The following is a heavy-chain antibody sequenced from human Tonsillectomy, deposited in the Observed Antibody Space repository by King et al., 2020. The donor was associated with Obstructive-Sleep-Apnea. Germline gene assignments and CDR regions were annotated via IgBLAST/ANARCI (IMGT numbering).Heavy chain of an antibody. V-gene: IGHV4-39*07. Sequence: QLQESGPGLAKPSETLSLTCTVSGGSISSSSYYWGWIRQPPGKGLEWIGSIYHSGSTYYNPSLKSRVTISLVTSKNQFSLKLNSVTAADTAVYYCARDEQLIPYWYFDLWGRGTLVTVSS. D-gene: IGHD6-13*01. CDR1: GGSISSSSYY. CDR3: ARDEQLIPYWYFDL. CDR2: IYHSGST. J-gene: IGHJ2*01.